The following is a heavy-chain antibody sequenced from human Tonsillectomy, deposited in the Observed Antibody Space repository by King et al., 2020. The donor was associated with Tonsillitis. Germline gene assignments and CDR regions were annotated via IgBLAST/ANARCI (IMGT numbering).Heavy chain of an antibody. Sequence: TLKESGPTLVKPTQTLTLNCTFSGFSLSTSGVGVGWIRQPPGKALEWLALIYWNDDKRYIPSLKSRLTITKDTSKNQVVLTMTNMGPVDTATYYCAHRRLSSQPFHDAFDIWGQGTMVTVSS. J-gene: IGHJ3*02. D-gene: IGHD2/OR15-2a*01. CDR2: IYWNDDK. CDR3: AHRRLSSQPFHDAFDI. V-gene: IGHV2-5*01. CDR1: GFSLSTSGVG.